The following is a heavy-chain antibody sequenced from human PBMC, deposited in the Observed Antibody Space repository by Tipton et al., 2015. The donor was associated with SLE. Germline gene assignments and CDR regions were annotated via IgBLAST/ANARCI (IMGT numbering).Heavy chain of an antibody. CDR2: IYTSGST. Sequence: TLSLTCTVSGGSISSGSYYWSWIRQPAGKGLEWIGYIYTSGSTNYNPSLKSRVTISVDTSKNQFSLKLSSVTAADTAVYYCARGGSYNWNDKTWYFDLWGRGTLVTVSS. CDR3: ARGGSYNWNDKTWYFDL. D-gene: IGHD1-20*01. CDR1: GGSISSGSYY. V-gene: IGHV4-61*09. J-gene: IGHJ2*01.